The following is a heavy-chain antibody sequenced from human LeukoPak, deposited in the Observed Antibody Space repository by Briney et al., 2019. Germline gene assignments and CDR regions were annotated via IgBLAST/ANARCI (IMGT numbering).Heavy chain of an antibody. CDR3: ARADVVVVKGTGDYYYGMDV. Sequence: ASVKVSCKASGYTFTGYYMHWVRQAPGQGLEWMGWINPNSGGTNYAQKFQGRVTMTRDTSISTAYMELSSLSSDDTAVYYCARADVVVVKGTGDYYYGMDVWGQGTTVTVSS. CDR2: INPNSGGT. D-gene: IGHD2-15*01. V-gene: IGHV1-2*02. J-gene: IGHJ6*02. CDR1: GYTFTGYY.